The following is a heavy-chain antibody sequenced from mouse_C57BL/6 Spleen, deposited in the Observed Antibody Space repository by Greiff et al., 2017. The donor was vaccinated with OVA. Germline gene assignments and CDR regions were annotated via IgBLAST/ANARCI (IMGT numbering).Heavy chain of an antibody. D-gene: IGHD2-1*01. J-gene: IGHJ4*01. V-gene: IGHV1-64*01. CDR3: ARALYYGNPIYYAMDY. CDR1: GYTFTSYW. CDR2: IHPNSGST. Sequence: QVQLKQPGAELVKPGASVKLSCKASGYTFTSYWMHWVKQRPGQGLEWIGMIHPNSGSTNYNEKFKSKATLTVDKSSSTAYMQLSSLTSEDSAVYYCARALYYGNPIYYAMDYWGQGTSVTVSS.